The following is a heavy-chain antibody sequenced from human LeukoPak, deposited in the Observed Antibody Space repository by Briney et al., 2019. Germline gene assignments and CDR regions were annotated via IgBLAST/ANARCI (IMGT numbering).Heavy chain of an antibody. CDR3: AKIEVGRFDP. CDR1: GASISSHY. J-gene: IGHJ5*02. CDR2: IYDRGST. V-gene: IGHV4-59*11. Sequence: SETLSLTCTVTGASISSHYWCWIRQTPGTGLEWIGDIYDRGSTTYNPSLKSRVPISVDTSRNQFSLSLRSVTAADTAVYYCAKIEVGRFDPWGQGTLVTVSS. D-gene: IGHD1-26*01.